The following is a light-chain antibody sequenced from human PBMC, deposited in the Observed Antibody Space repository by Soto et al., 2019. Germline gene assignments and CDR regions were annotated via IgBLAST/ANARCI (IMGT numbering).Light chain of an antibody. CDR3: SSYTSSSTQV. CDR2: EVS. Sequence: QSALAQPASVSGSPGQSITISCTGTSSDVGGYNYVSWYQQHPGKAPKLMIYEVSNRPSGVSNRFSGSKSGNTASLTISGLQAEDEADYYCSSYTSSSTQVFGTGTKVTLL. CDR1: SSDVGGYNY. J-gene: IGLJ1*01. V-gene: IGLV2-14*01.